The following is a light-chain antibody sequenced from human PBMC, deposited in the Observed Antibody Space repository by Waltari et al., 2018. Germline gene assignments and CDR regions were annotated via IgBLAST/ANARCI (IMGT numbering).Light chain of an antibody. V-gene: IGKV1-5*03. CDR3: QQYNTYPS. CDR2: KAS. Sequence: DIQLTQSPSTLSASVGDTITITCRASQSISNYLAWYQQKPGKAPKLLIYKASSSGSGVPSRFSGSGSGTEFTLTISSLQPDDFATYYCQQYNTYPSFGQGTKLEIK. J-gene: IGKJ2*03. CDR1: QSISNY.